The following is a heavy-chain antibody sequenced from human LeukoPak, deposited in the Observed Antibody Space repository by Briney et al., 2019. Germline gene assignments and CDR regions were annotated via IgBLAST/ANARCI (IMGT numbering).Heavy chain of an antibody. D-gene: IGHD2-2*01. V-gene: IGHV1-18*01. CDR2: ISAYNGNT. J-gene: IGHJ3*02. CDR3: ARGSCSSTGCYGLDAFDI. CDR1: GYTFTSYG. Sequence: WASVKVSCKASGYTFTSYGISWVRQAPGQGLEWMGWISAYNGNTNYAQKLQGRVTMTTDTSTSTAYMELRSLRSDDTAVYYCARGSCSSTGCYGLDAFDIWGQGTMVTVSS.